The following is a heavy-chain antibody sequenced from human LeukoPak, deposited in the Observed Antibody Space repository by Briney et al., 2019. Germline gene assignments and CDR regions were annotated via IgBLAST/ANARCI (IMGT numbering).Heavy chain of an antibody. CDR2: ISYDGSNK. Sequence: GGSLRLSCAASGFTFSSYAMHWVRQAPGKGLEWVAVISYDGSNKYYADSVKGRFTISRDNSKNTLYLQMNSLRAEDTAVYYCARDGQLWSNGGFDYWGQGTLVTVSS. CDR1: GFTFSSYA. J-gene: IGHJ4*02. CDR3: ARDGQLWSNGGFDY. V-gene: IGHV3-30-3*01. D-gene: IGHD5-18*01.